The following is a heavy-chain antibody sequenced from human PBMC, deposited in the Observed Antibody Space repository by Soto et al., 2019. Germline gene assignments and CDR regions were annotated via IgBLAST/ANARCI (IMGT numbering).Heavy chain of an antibody. D-gene: IGHD1-26*01. CDR1: GGSISSGSYY. Sequence: QLQLQESGPGLVKPSETLSLTCAVSGGSISSGSYYWGWIRQPPGKGLEWIGSSYYSWSTSYNPSLKSRVTISVDKSKKQFSLKLSSVTAADTAVYYCARHQGLLSFDYWGQGTLVTVSS. CDR2: SYYSWST. V-gene: IGHV4-39*01. CDR3: ARHQGLLSFDY. J-gene: IGHJ4*02.